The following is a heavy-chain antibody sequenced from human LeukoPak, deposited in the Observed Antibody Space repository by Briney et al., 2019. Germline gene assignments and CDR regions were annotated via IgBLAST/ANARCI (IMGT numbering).Heavy chain of an antibody. D-gene: IGHD3-9*01. CDR2: ISSSGSTI. CDR3: ARGRYFDWLLNFDY. Sequence: GGSLRLSCAASGFTFSSYEMNWVRQAPGKGLEWVSYISSSGSTIYYADSVKGRFTISRDNAKNSLYLQMNSLRAGDTAVYYCARGRYFDWLLNFDYWGQGTLVTVSS. CDR1: GFTFSSYE. J-gene: IGHJ4*02. V-gene: IGHV3-48*03.